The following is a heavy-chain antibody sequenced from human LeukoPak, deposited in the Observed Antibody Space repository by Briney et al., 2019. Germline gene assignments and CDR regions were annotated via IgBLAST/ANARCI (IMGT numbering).Heavy chain of an antibody. Sequence: PSETLSLTCAVYGGSFSGYYWSWIRQPPGKGLEWIGEINHSGSTNYNPSLKSRVTISVDTSKNQFSLKLSSVTAADTAVYYCARMLGSWYYFDYWGQGTLVTVSS. CDR3: ARMLGSWYYFDY. J-gene: IGHJ4*02. CDR2: INHSGST. D-gene: IGHD1-26*01. CDR1: GGSFSGYY. V-gene: IGHV4-34*01.